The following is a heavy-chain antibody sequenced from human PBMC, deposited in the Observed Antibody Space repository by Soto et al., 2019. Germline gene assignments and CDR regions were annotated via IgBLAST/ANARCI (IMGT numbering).Heavy chain of an antibody. V-gene: IGHV3-23*01. J-gene: IGHJ2*01. Sequence: EVQLLDSGGGLVQPGGSLRLSCAASGFTFSGYALTWVRQAPGKGLEWVSAISGGGDATFYADSVKGRFTISRDSSKNTLYLQMNTLRAEDTAVYYCARKVSGSTGRPDLWYFDLWGRGTLVTVSS. CDR3: ARKVSGSTGRPDLWYFDL. CDR2: ISGGGDAT. D-gene: IGHD3-10*01. CDR1: GFTFSGYA.